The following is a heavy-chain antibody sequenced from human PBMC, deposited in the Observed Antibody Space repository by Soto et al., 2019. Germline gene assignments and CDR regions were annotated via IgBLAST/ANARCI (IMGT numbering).Heavy chain of an antibody. J-gene: IGHJ1*01. CDR3: ARGYTPYCDH. CDR2: IRSGSATI. Sequence: EVQLVESGGGLVQPGGTLRLSCAASGFTFSTYSMNWVRQAPGKGLEWVSYIRSGSATIYHADSLKGRFTISRDNAKNSLFLQMNSLRDEDTAVYYCARGYTPYCDHWGQGNMVTVSS. V-gene: IGHV3-48*02. CDR1: GFTFSTYS. D-gene: IGHD5-12*01.